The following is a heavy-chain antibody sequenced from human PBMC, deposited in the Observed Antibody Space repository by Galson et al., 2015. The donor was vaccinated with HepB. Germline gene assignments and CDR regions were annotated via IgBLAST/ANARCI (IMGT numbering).Heavy chain of an antibody. J-gene: IGHJ6*02. CDR2: ISAYNGNT. CDR1: GYTFTSYG. CDR3: ARMGWYPYTRYYYGMDV. V-gene: IGHV1-18*04. D-gene: IGHD2-2*02. Sequence: SVKVSCKASGYTFTSYGISWVRQAPGQGLEWMGWISAYNGNTNYAQKLQGRVTMTTDTSTSTAYMELRSLRSDDTAVYYCARMGWYPYTRYYYGMDVWGQGTTVTVSS.